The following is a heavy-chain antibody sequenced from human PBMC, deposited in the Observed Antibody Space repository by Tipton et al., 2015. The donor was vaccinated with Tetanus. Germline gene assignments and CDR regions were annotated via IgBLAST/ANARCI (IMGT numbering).Heavy chain of an antibody. D-gene: IGHD3-10*01. Sequence: LRLSCTVSGDSITNSYWTWIRQPPGKGLEWIGYIYYSGSTNYNPSLKSRVTISVDTSKNQFSLKLSSVTAADTAVYYCARATMVRGVLYMDVWGQGP. J-gene: IGHJ6*02. CDR3: ARATMVRGVLYMDV. CDR1: GDSITNSY. V-gene: IGHV4-59*08. CDR2: IYYSGST.